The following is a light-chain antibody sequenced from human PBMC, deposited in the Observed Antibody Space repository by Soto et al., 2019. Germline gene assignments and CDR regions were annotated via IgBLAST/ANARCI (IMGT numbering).Light chain of an antibody. CDR2: GAS. Sequence: EIVMTQSPGTLSVSPGERATLSCRASQSISGNLVWYQQKPGQAPRLLIYGASTRATGIPARFSGSGSGTDFTLTIGRLEPEDFAVYYCQLYGSSSITFGQGTRLEIK. J-gene: IGKJ5*01. V-gene: IGKV3-15*01. CDR1: QSISGN. CDR3: QLYGSSSIT.